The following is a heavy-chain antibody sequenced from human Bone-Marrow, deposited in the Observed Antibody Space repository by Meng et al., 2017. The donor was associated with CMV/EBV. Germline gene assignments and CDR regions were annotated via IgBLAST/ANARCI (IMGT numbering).Heavy chain of an antibody. V-gene: IGHV3-21*01. CDR1: GFTFSSYS. Sequence: GGSLRLSCAASGFTFSSYSMNWVRQAPGKGLEWVSSISSSSSYIYYADSVKGRFTISRDNAKNSLYLQMNSLRAEDTAVYYCASEVGRYCSSTSCYTRAYWGQGTLVTVSS. J-gene: IGHJ1*01. D-gene: IGHD2-2*02. CDR2: ISSSSSYI. CDR3: ASEVGRYCSSTSCYTRAY.